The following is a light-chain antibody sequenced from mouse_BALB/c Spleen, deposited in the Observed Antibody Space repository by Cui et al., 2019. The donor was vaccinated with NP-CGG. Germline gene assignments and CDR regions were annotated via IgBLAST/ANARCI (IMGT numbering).Light chain of an antibody. V-gene: IGLV1*01. J-gene: IGLJ1*01. CDR3: TLWYSNHWV. CDR1: TEAVTNSNY. CDR2: DTN. Sequence: QAVVTQESAFTATPGETVTLHCRSNTEAVTNSNYANWVQEKPDHLFTGLIGDTNNRAPGVPARFSGSLIGDKAALTITGAQTEDEAIYFCTLWYSNHWVFGGGTKLTVL.